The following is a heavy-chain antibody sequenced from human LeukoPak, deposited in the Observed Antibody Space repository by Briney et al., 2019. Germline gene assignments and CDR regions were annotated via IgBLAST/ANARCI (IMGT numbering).Heavy chain of an antibody. D-gene: IGHD6-19*01. J-gene: IGHJ4*02. V-gene: IGHV3-7*01. CDR1: GFTFSSYW. Sequence: GGSLRLSCAASGFTFSSYWMSWVRQAPGKGLEWVANIKEDGSEKYYLDSVKGRISISRDNAKNSLYPQINSLKVEDRAVYYCATGGWYLAYWGQGTLVTVSS. CDR2: IKEDGSEK. CDR3: ATGGWYLAY.